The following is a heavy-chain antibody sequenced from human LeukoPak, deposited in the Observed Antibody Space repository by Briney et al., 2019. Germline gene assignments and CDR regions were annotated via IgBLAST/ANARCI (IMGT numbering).Heavy chain of an antibody. D-gene: IGHD3-22*01. CDR2: INPSGGST. V-gene: IGHV1-46*01. CDR3: ARPSTYYYDSSGYYFDY. Sequence: ASVKVSCKASGYTFTSYYMHWVRQAPGQGLEWMGLINPSGGSTNYAQKFQGRVTMTRDMSTSTVYMELSSLRSEDTAVYYCARPSTYYYDSSGYYFDYWGQGTLVTVSS. J-gene: IGHJ4*02. CDR1: GYTFTSYY.